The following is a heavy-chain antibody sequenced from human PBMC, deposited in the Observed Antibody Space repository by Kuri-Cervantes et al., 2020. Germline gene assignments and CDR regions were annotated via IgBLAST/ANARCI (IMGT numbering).Heavy chain of an antibody. CDR1: GFPFSDHY. Sequence: GESMKISCAASGFPFSDHYMDWVRQAPGKGLEWVAVISYDGSNKYYADSVKGRFTISRDNSKNTLYLQMNSLRAEDTAVYYCARDHMVRGVIILYGMDVWGQGTTVTVSS. CDR2: ISYDGSNK. D-gene: IGHD3-10*01. CDR3: ARDHMVRGVIILYGMDV. J-gene: IGHJ6*02. V-gene: IGHV3-30-3*01.